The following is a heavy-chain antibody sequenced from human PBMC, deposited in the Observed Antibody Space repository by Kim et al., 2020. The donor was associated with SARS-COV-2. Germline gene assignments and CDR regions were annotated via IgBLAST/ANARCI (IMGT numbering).Heavy chain of an antibody. CDR3: ARDSGSYYDY. J-gene: IGHJ4*02. Sequence: SETLSLTCAVSGGSISSSNWWSWVRQPPGKGLEWIGEIYHSGSTNYNPSLKRRASLSVDKSKNQFSLKLSSVTAADTAVYYCARDSGSYYDYWGQGTLVTVSS. D-gene: IGHD1-26*01. CDR1: GGSISSSNW. CDR2: IYHSGST. V-gene: IGHV4-4*02.